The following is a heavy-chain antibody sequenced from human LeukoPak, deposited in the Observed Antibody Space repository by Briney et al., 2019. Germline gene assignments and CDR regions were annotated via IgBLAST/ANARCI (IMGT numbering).Heavy chain of an antibody. J-gene: IGHJ4*02. D-gene: IGHD3-22*01. CDR1: GGSFSGYY. Sequence: SETLSLTCAVYGGSFSGYYRSWIRQPPGKGLEWIGEINHSGSTNYNPSLKSRVTISVDTSKNQFSLKLSSVTAADTAVYYCARRAPSRGYYRDYWGQGTLVTVSS. CDR2: INHSGST. CDR3: ARRAPSRGYYRDY. V-gene: IGHV4-34*01.